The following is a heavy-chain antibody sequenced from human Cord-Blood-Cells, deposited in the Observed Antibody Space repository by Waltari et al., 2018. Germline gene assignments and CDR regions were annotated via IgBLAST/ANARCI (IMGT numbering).Heavy chain of an antibody. CDR2: IKSKTDGGTT. Sequence: KPGGSLRLSCAASGFTFSNAWMSWVRQAPGKGLEWVGRIKSKTDGGTTDYAAPVKGRFTISRDDSKNTLYLQMNSLKTEDTAVYYCTTDVGGYYYDSSGYYFDYWGQGTLVTVSS. CDR1: GFTFSNAW. D-gene: IGHD3-22*01. CDR3: TTDVGGYYYDSSGYYFDY. J-gene: IGHJ4*02. V-gene: IGHV3-15*01.